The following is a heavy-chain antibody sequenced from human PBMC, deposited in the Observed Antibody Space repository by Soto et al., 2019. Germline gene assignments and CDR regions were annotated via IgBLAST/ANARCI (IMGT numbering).Heavy chain of an antibody. CDR3: ARGVTTVTTFDY. D-gene: IGHD4-17*01. J-gene: IGHJ4*02. Sequence: QLQLQECGTGLVKPSQTLSLTCAVSGGSISSGGYSCNWIRLPPGKGLEWIGYIYHSGSTYYNPSLKSRVTISVDRSKNQFSLKLSSVTAADTAVYYCARGVTTVTTFDYWGQGTLVTVSS. CDR2: IYHSGST. CDR1: GGSISSGGYS. V-gene: IGHV4-30-2*01.